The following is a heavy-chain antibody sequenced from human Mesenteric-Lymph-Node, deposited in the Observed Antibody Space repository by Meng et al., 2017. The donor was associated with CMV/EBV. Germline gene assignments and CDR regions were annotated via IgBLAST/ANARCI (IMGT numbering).Heavy chain of an antibody. CDR3: AHKYCSGGSCSPFDY. CDR1: FSLPPNGVG. D-gene: IGHD2-15*01. V-gene: IGHV2-5*02. J-gene: IGHJ4*02. Sequence: FSLPPNGVGVGWLRQPPGKALEWLAVIYWDDDKRYSPSLTSRLTLTKDTSKNQVVLTMTNMDPVDTGTYYCAHKYCSGGSCSPFDYWGPGTLVTVSS. CDR2: IYWDDDK.